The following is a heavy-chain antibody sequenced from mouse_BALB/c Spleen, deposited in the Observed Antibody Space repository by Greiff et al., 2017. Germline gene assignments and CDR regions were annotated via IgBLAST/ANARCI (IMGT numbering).Heavy chain of an antibody. V-gene: IGHV1S81*02. CDR3: TRSETGPYFDY. Sequence: QVQLQQPGAELVKPGASVKLSCKASGYTFTSYYMYWVKQRPGQGLEWIGGINPSNGGTNFNEKFKSKATLTVDKSSSTAYMQLSSLTSEDSAVYYCTRSETGPYFDYWGQGTTLTVSS. CDR2: INPSNGGT. CDR1: GYTFTSYY. J-gene: IGHJ2*01.